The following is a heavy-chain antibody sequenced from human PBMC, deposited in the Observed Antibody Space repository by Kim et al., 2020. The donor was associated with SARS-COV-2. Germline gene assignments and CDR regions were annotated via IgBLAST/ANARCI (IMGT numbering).Heavy chain of an antibody. Sequence: GGSLRLSCAASGFTFSSYGMHWVRQAPGKGLEWVAVISYDGSNKYYADSVKGRFTISRDNSKNTLYLQMNSLRAEDTAVYYCARGWAAGNVDYYYYGMDVWGQGTTVTVSS. J-gene: IGHJ6*02. D-gene: IGHD6-13*01. CDR3: ARGWAAGNVDYYYYGMDV. V-gene: IGHV3-33*05. CDR2: ISYDGSNK. CDR1: GFTFSSYG.